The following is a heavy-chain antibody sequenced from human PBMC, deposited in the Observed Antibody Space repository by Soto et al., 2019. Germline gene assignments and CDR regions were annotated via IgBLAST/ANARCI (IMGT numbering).Heavy chain of an antibody. Sequence: QVQLVQSGAEVKKPGASVKVSCKASGYTFTSYAMHWVRQAPGQRLEWMGWINAGNGNTKYSQKFQGRVTITRDTSASTAYMELSSLRSEYTAVYYCARDEGVYGDSYYYYMDVWGKGTTVTVSS. J-gene: IGHJ6*03. CDR3: ARDEGVYGDSYYYYMDV. D-gene: IGHD4-17*01. CDR1: GYTFTSYA. CDR2: INAGNGNT. V-gene: IGHV1-3*01.